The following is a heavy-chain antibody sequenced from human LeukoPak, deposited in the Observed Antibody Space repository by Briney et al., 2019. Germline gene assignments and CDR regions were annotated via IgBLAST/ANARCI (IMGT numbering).Heavy chain of an antibody. V-gene: IGHV4-61*01. Sequence: SETLSLTCTVSGGSVSSGSYYWSWIRQPPGKGLEWIGYIYYSGSTNYNPFLKSRVTISVDTSKNQFSLKLSSVTPEDTAVHYCARIVGGDIDYWGQGTLVTVSS. D-gene: IGHD5-12*01. CDR3: ARIVGGDIDY. CDR1: GGSVSSGSYY. J-gene: IGHJ4*02. CDR2: IYYSGST.